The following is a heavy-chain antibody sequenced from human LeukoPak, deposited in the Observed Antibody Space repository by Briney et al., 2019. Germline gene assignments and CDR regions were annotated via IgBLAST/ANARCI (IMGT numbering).Heavy chain of an antibody. J-gene: IGHJ3*02. Sequence: GGSLRLSCAASGFTFSNFGMHWVRQAPGKGLEWVAFIRYDGSNKYYADSVKGRFTISRDNSKNTLYLQMNSLRAEDTAVYYCAKVVPVVNDAFDIWGQGTMVTVSS. CDR2: IRYDGSNK. D-gene: IGHD3-22*01. CDR3: AKVVPVVNDAFDI. CDR1: GFTFSNFG. V-gene: IGHV3-30*02.